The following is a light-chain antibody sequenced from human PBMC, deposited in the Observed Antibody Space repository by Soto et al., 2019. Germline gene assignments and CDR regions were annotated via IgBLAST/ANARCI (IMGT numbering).Light chain of an antibody. CDR2: AAS. CDR1: QGISSY. Sequence: DIRLTQSPSFLSASVGDRVTITCRASQGISSYLAWYQQKPGKAPKLLIYAASTLQSGVPSRFSGSGSGTEFTLTTSSLQPQHFATYYCQQLKSYPITCGQGTRLQIK. V-gene: IGKV1-9*01. CDR3: QQLKSYPIT. J-gene: IGKJ5*01.